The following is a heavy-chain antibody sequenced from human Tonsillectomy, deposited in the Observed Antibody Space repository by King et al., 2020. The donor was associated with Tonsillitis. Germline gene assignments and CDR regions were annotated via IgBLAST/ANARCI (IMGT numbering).Heavy chain of an antibody. Sequence: VQLQESGPGLVKPSETLSLTCTVSGYSIGSDHFWGWIRQPPGEGLEWIGTIYHSGSTYYNPSLKSRVTTSVDTSKNQFSLKLSSVTAADTTVYYCARVLDYSDAFDIWGQGTMVTVSS. CDR1: GYSIGSDHF. J-gene: IGHJ3*02. V-gene: IGHV4-38-2*02. D-gene: IGHD2-15*01. CDR3: ARVLDYSDAFDI. CDR2: IYHSGST.